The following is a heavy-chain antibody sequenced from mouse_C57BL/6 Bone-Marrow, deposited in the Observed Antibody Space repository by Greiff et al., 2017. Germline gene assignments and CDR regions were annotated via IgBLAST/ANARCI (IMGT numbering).Heavy chain of an antibody. Sequence: QVQLQQPGAELVKPGASVKLSCKASGYTFTSYWMQWVKQRPGQGLEWIGEIDPSDSYTNYNPKFKGKATLTVAPSSSTAYMQLSSLTSEDSAVYYCAREGDYPRFDYWGQGTTLTVSS. CDR3: AREGDYPRFDY. J-gene: IGHJ2*01. V-gene: IGHV1-50*01. CDR2: IDPSDSYT. CDR1: GYTFTSYW. D-gene: IGHD2-4*01.